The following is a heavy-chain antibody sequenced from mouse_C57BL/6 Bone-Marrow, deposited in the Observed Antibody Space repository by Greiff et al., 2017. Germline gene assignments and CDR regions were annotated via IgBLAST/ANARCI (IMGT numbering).Heavy chain of an antibody. CDR3: ARGDSSGYRFAY. Sequence: VQLKESGPGLVKPSQSLSLTCSVTGYSITSGYYWNWIRQFPGNKLEWMGYISYDGSNNYNPSLTNRISITRDTSKNQFFLKLNSVTTEDTATYDCARGDSSGYRFAYWGQGTLVTVSA. D-gene: IGHD3-2*02. CDR2: ISYDGSN. J-gene: IGHJ3*01. V-gene: IGHV3-6*01. CDR1: GYSITSGYY.